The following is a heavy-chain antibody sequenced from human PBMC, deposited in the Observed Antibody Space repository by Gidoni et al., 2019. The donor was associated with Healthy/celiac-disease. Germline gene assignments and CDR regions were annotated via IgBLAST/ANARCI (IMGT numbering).Heavy chain of an antibody. CDR1: GFTFSSYA. Sequence: EVQLLESGGGLVQPGGSLRLPCAASGFTFSSYAMSWVRQAPGKGLEWVSAISGSGGSTYYADSVKGRFTISRDNSKNTLYLQMNSLRAEDTAVYYCAKDFSWGRSSYQPSDYWGQGTLVTVSS. J-gene: IGHJ4*02. CDR2: ISGSGGST. V-gene: IGHV3-23*01. CDR3: AKDFSWGRSSYQPSDY. D-gene: IGHD3-16*02.